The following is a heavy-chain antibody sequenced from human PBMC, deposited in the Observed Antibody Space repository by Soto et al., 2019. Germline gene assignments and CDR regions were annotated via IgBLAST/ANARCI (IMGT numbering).Heavy chain of an antibody. D-gene: IGHD6-19*01. V-gene: IGHV3-9*01. Sequence: EVQLVESGGGLVQPGRSLRLSCAASGFTFDDYAMHWVRQAPGKGLEWVSGISWNSGSIGYADSVKGRFTISRDNAKNSLYLQMNSLRAEDTALYYCAKDTESGLAAAFDYWGQGNLVTVSS. J-gene: IGHJ4*02. CDR3: AKDTESGLAAAFDY. CDR2: ISWNSGSI. CDR1: GFTFDDYA.